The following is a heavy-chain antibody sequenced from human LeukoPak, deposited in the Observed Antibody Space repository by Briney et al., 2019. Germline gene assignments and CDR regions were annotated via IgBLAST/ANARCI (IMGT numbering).Heavy chain of an antibody. D-gene: IGHD3-10*01. CDR3: ARGGVATPFAGYYYMDV. Sequence: SETLSLTCTVSGGSISSYYWSWIRQPPGKGLEWIGYIYYSGSTNYNPSLKSRVTISVDTSKNQFSLKLSSVTAADTAVYYCARGGVATPFAGYYYMDVWGKGTTVTVSS. J-gene: IGHJ6*03. CDR2: IYYSGST. V-gene: IGHV4-59*01. CDR1: GGSISSYY.